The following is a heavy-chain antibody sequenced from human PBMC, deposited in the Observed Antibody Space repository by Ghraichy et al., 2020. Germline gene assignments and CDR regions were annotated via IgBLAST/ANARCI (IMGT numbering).Heavy chain of an antibody. CDR2: INRDGSST. CDR3: ARVAQDGYNLLDK. V-gene: IGHV3-74*01. Sequence: GGSLRLSCAAPGFSFSYSWMHWVRQAPGKGLVWVSRINRDGSSTNYADSVKGRFTISRDNAKNTLYLEMNSLRAEDTAVYYCARVAQDGYNLLDKWGQGTLVTVSS. D-gene: IGHD5-24*01. CDR1: GFSFSYSW. J-gene: IGHJ4*02.